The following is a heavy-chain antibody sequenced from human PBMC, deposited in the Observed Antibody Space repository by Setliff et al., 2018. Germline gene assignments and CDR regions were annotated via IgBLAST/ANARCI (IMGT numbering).Heavy chain of an antibody. Sequence: GGSLRLSCAASGFMFRGYLMAWVRQAPGKGLEWVASIRQDGFEKHYVDSVKGRFTISRDNARNILYLQMNSLKIEDTAVYFCAKGRTPYSRSWNGWFDPWGQGTLVTVSS. CDR3: AKGRTPYSRSWNGWFDP. V-gene: IGHV3-7*01. CDR2: IRQDGFEK. J-gene: IGHJ5*02. D-gene: IGHD6-13*01. CDR1: GFMFRGYL.